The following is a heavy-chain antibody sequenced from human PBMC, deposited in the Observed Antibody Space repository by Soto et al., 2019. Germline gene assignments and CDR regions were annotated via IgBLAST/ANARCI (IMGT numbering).Heavy chain of an antibody. Sequence: GESLKISCKGSGYSFTSYWIAWVRQMPGKGLEWMGIIYPGDSDTRYSPSFQGQVTISADKSNSTAYLQWSSLKASDTAMYYCARMARDASSQFDYWGQGTLVTVSS. CDR3: ARMARDASSQFDY. CDR2: IYPGDSDT. J-gene: IGHJ4*02. V-gene: IGHV5-51*01. CDR1: GYSFTSYW. D-gene: IGHD5-12*01.